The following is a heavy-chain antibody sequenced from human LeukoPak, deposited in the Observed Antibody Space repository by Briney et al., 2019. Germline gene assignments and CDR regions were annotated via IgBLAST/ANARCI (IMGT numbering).Heavy chain of an antibody. CDR2: IYSGGST. CDR1: GFTFSSYG. CDR3: ARDDEFDGMDV. J-gene: IGHJ6*02. V-gene: IGHV3-53*01. Sequence: GGSLRLSCAASGFTFSSYGMHWVRQAPGKGLEWVSVIYSGGSTYYADSVKGRFTISRDNSKNTLYLQMNRLRAEDTAVYYCARDDEFDGMDVWGQGTTVTVSS.